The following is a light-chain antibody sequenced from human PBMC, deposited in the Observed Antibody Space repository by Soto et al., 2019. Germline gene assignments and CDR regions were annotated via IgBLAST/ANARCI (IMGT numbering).Light chain of an antibody. Sequence: VNMSPSAVSAYVGDTVTITCRASQSISSWLAWYQQKPGKAPKLLIYAASNLQSGVPSRFSASGSGTDFTLTLNSLQPEDFATYYCQQCYITPWTSCQGTMVDIK. V-gene: IGKV1-39*01. CDR2: AAS. CDR3: QQCYITPWT. CDR1: QSISSW. J-gene: IGKJ1*01.